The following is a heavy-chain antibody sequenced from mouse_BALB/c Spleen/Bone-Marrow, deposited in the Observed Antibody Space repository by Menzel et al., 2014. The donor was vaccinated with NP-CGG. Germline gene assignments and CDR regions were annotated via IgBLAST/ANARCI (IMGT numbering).Heavy chain of an antibody. J-gene: IGHJ2*01. D-gene: IGHD2-4*01. CDR3: ARDDYDY. V-gene: IGHV1S56*01. CDR1: GCTFTSYY. Sequence: VQLQQSGPELVKPGASVRISCKASGCTFTSYYIHWVKQRPGQGLEWIGWIFPGNFYTKFNENFKGRATLTADKSSSTAYMHLSSLTSEDSAVYFCARDDYDYWGQGTTLTVSS. CDR2: IFPGNFYT.